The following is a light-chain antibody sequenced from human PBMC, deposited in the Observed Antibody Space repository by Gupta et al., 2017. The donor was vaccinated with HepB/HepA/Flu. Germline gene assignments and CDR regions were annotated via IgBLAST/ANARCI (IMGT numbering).Light chain of an antibody. V-gene: IGKV3-15*01. CDR1: QSVTKD. Sequence: EIVMTQSPVILSVSPGERATFSCRASQSVTKDLAWYQQKDGQAPRLLIYGASVRDAGIPARFSGSGYGTEVTLTISSRQSEEFAGYYCQLDNTWPPITFGGGTKVEIK. CDR3: QLDNTWPPIT. CDR2: GAS. J-gene: IGKJ4*01.